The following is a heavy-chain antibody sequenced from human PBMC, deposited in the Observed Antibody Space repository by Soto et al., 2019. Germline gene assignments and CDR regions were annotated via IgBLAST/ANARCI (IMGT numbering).Heavy chain of an antibody. CDR1: GYTFTSYG. V-gene: IGHV1-18*04. J-gene: IGHJ5*02. CDR3: ASGGEVFGVVIFSWLDP. CDR2: ISAYNGNT. Sequence: ASSVKLSCKDSGYTFTSYGISWVRQAPGQGLEWMGWISAYNGNTNYAQKLQGRVTMTTDTSTSTAYMELRSLRSDDTAVYYCASGGEVFGVVIFSWLDPWGQGTLVPVFS. D-gene: IGHD3-3*01.